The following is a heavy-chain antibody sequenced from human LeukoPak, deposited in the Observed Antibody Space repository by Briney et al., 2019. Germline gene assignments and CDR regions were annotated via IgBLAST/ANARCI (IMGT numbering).Heavy chain of an antibody. CDR2: ISAYNGNT. J-gene: IGHJ5*02. CDR3: ARELEGNWFDP. D-gene: IGHD3-3*01. V-gene: IGHV1-18*01. Sequence: ASVNVSCKASGYTFTSYGISWVRQAPGQGLEWMGWISAYNGNTNYAQKLRGRVTMTTDTSTSTAYMELRSLRSDDTAVYYCARELEGNWFDPWGQGTLVTVSS. CDR1: GYTFTSYG.